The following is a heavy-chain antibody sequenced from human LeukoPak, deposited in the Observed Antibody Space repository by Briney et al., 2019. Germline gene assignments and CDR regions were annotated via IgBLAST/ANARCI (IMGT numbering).Heavy chain of an antibody. V-gene: IGHV3-9*01. CDR3: AKDLGGSASTV. CDR2: ISWSGDRM. D-gene: IGHD2-15*01. CDR1: GFTFEDHV. J-gene: IGHJ4*02. Sequence: GRSLRLSCAASGFTFEDHVMHWVRQAPGKGLEWVSSISWSGDRMGYADAVKGRFTISRDNAKNSLFLQMNSLRVEDTALYYCAKDLGGSASTVWGQGTLVTVSS.